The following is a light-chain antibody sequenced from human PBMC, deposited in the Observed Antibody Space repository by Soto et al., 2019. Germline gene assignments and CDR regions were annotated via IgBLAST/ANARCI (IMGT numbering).Light chain of an antibody. Sequence: QSVLTQPASVSGSPGQSITISCTGTSSDIGTYNSVSWYQHHPGKAPKLLIFEVIDRPSGVSDRFSGSKSGNTASLTISGLQPEDEADYYCCSYASTYTLVFGGGTKFTVL. CDR2: EVI. J-gene: IGLJ3*02. CDR1: SSDIGTYNS. CDR3: CSYASTYTLV. V-gene: IGLV2-14*01.